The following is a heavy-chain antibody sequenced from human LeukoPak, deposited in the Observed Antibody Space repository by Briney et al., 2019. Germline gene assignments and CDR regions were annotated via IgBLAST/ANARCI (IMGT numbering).Heavy chain of an antibody. CDR1: GFTFSNYG. CDR2: IWFDGIRK. D-gene: IGHD3-22*01. J-gene: IGHJ3*02. Sequence: GGSLRLSCAASGFTFSNYGMHWVRQVPGKGLEWVAAIWFDGIRKYYADSVKGRLTISRDNSKNTLYLQMNSLRAEDTAVYYSARDLEDSSPFGAFDMWGQGTMVTVSS. V-gene: IGHV3-33*08. CDR3: ARDLEDSSPFGAFDM.